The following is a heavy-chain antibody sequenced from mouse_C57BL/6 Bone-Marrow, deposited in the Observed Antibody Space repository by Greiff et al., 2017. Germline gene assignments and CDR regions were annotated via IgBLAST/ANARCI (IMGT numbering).Heavy chain of an antibody. Sequence: VKLQQPGTELVKPGASVKLSCKASGYTFTSYWMHWVKQRPGQGLEWIGNINPSNGGTNYNEKFKSKATLTVDKSSSTAYMQLSSLTSEDSAVYYCARDGSSPYYAMDYWGQGTSVTVSS. CDR2: INPSNGGT. D-gene: IGHD1-1*01. CDR3: ARDGSSPYYAMDY. CDR1: GYTFTSYW. V-gene: IGHV1-53*01. J-gene: IGHJ4*01.